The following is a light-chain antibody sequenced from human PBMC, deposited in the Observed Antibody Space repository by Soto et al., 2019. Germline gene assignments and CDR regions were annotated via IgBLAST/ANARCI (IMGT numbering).Light chain of an antibody. J-gene: IGKJ4*01. CDR3: QQYSSTPLT. CDR2: WAS. Sequence: DIVMTQSPDSLAVSLGERATINCKSSRGVSYSFDNRNHLAWYQQKPGQPPKLLIYWASTRESGVPDRFSGSGSWTDSTRTISSLQAEDVAVYYCQQYSSTPLTFGGGPKVEIK. CDR1: RGVSYSFDNRNH. V-gene: IGKV4-1*01.